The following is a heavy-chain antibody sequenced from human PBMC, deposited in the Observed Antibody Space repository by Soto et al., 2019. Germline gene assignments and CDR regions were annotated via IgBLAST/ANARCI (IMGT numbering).Heavy chain of an antibody. CDR3: ARGKDFWSGYSPYYYMDV. J-gene: IGHJ6*03. V-gene: IGHV1-8*01. CDR1: GYTFTSYD. D-gene: IGHD3-3*01. Sequence: GASVKVSCKASGYTFTSYDINWVRQATGQGLEWMGWMNPNSDNTGYAQKFQGRVTMTRNTSISTAYMELSSLRSEDTAVYYCARGKDFWSGYSPYYYMDVWGKGTTVTVSS. CDR2: MNPNSDNT.